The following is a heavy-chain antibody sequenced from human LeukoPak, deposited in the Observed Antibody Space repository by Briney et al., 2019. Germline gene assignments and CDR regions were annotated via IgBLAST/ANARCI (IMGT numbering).Heavy chain of an antibody. D-gene: IGHD3-22*01. J-gene: IGHJ5*02. Sequence: SGTLSLTCAVYGGSFSGYYWSWIRQPPGKGLEWIGEINHSGSTNYNPSLKSRVTISVDTSKTQFSLKLSSVTAADTAVYYCARVLDSSGYYYGFDPWGQGTLVTVSS. CDR2: INHSGST. CDR1: GGSFSGYY. V-gene: IGHV4-34*01. CDR3: ARVLDSSGYYYGFDP.